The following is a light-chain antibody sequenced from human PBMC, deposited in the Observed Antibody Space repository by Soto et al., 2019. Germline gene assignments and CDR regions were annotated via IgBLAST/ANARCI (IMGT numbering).Light chain of an antibody. CDR1: QSISSY. V-gene: IGKV1-39*01. CDR3: QQSYSTPPS. J-gene: IGKJ2*01. CDR2: AAS. Sequence: DIQMTQSQSSLSASVGDRVTITCRASQSISSYLNWYQQKPGKAPKLLIYAASSLQSGVPSRFSGSGSGTDFTLTISSLQPEDFATYYCQQSYSTPPSFGQGTKLEIK.